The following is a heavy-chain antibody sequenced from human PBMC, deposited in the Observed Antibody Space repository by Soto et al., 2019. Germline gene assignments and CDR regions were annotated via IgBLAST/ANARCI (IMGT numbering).Heavy chain of an antibody. CDR1: GGSFSGYY. J-gene: IGHJ6*02. D-gene: IGHD3-10*01. Sequence: SETLSLTCAVYGGSFSGYYWSWIRQPPGKGLEWIGEINHSGSTNYNPSLKSRVTISVDTSKNQFSLKLSSVTAADTAVYYCARERFGESLIGAYYYYGMDVWGQGTTVTVSS. CDR3: ARERFGESLIGAYYYYGMDV. CDR2: INHSGST. V-gene: IGHV4-34*01.